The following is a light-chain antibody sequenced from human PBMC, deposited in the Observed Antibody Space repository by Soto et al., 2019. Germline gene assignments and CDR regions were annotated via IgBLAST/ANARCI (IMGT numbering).Light chain of an antibody. V-gene: IGKV3-15*01. CDR2: GAS. Sequence: EILMTQSPATLSVSPGERATLSCRASQSVSSYLAWYQQKPGQPPRLHIYGASTRATGIPARFSGSGSGTDFTLTISSLQSEDFAVYYCQQYNNWPRTFGQGTRWIS. J-gene: IGKJ1*01. CDR1: QSVSSY. CDR3: QQYNNWPRT.